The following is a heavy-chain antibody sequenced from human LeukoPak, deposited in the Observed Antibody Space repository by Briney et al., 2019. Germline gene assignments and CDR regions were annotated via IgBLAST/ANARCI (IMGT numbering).Heavy chain of an antibody. V-gene: IGHV4-34*01. CDR1: GGSFSGYY. Sequence: SETLSLTCAVYGGSFSGYYWSWLRQPPGKGLEWIGEINHSGSTNYNPSLRNRVSISIDTSKGRFSLNLNPVTAADTAVYFCTRDREHGTQDSWGQGTLVTVS. CDR2: INHSGST. J-gene: IGHJ4*02. CDR3: TRDREHGTQDS. D-gene: IGHD1-26*01.